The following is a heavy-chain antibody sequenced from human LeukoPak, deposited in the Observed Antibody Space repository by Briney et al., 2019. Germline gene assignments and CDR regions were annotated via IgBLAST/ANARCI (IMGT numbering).Heavy chain of an antibody. CDR2: ISSSGSTI. V-gene: IGHV3-11*04. J-gene: IGHJ4*02. Sequence: PGGSLRLSCAASGFTFSDYYMSWIRQAPGKRLEWVSYISSSGSTIYYADSVKGRFTISRDNAKSSLYLQMNSLRAEDTAVYYCARVFGVVISFDYWGQGTLVTVSS. CDR3: ARVFGVVISFDY. D-gene: IGHD3-3*01. CDR1: GFTFSDYY.